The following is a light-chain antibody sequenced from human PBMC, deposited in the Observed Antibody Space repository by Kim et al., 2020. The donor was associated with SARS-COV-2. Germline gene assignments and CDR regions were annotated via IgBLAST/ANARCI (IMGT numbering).Light chain of an antibody. Sequence: QTLTISCTGSSSNIGAGFDVHWYQKLPGTAPKLLTYGNTNRPSGVPDRFSASKSGTSASLAISGLQSEDEADYYCQSYDSTLSGGVFGGGTQLTVL. J-gene: IGLJ3*02. CDR2: GNT. CDR1: SSNIGAGFD. V-gene: IGLV1-40*01. CDR3: QSYDSTLSGGV.